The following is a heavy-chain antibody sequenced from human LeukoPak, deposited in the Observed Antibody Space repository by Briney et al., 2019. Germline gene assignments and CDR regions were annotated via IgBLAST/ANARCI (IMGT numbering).Heavy chain of an antibody. D-gene: IGHD6-13*01. J-gene: IGHJ6*03. V-gene: IGHV3-30*02. CDR2: IRYDESAT. CDR3: AKQMMERQQYYYMDV. Sequence: GGSLRLSCAASAFTFSSYGMHWVRQAPGKGLEWLTHIRYDESATYYADSVKGRFTISRENSKNTLYLQMNSLRAEDTAVYYCAKQMMERQQYYYMDVWGKGTSVTVSS. CDR1: AFTFSSYG.